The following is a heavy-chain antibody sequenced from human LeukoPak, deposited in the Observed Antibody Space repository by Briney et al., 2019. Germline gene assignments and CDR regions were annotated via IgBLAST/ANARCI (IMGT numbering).Heavy chain of an antibody. V-gene: IGHV4-59*01. D-gene: IGHD2-21*01. CDR1: GGSISSYY. CDR3: ARSLWAFDY. J-gene: IGHJ4*02. CDR2: IYYSGGT. Sequence: PSETLSLTCTVSGGSISSYYWSWIRQPPGKGLEWIGYIYYSGGTNYNPSLKSRVTISVDTSKNQFSLKLSSVTAADTAVYYCARSLWAFDYWGQGTLVTVSS.